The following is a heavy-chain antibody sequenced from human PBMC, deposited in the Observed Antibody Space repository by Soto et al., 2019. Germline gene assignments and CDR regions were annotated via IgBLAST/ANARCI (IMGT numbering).Heavy chain of an antibody. CDR1: GGTFSSYA. J-gene: IGHJ3*02. CDR3: ADSGSYYALAFDI. CDR2: IIPIFGTA. V-gene: IGHV1-69*13. Sequence: RASVKVSCKASGGTFSSYAISWVRQAPGQGLEWMGGIIPIFGTANYAQKFQGRVTITADESTSTAYMELSSLRSEDTAVYYCADSGSYYALAFDIWGQGTMVTVSS. D-gene: IGHD1-26*01.